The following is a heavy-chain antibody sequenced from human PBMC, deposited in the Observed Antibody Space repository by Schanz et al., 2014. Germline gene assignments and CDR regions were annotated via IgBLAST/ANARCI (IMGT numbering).Heavy chain of an antibody. D-gene: IGHD3-10*01. Sequence: EVQVVESGGGLVQPGGSLRLSCTASGFNSDDYAMHWVRQAPGKGPEWVSYIRSSSTPIYYADSVKGRFTISRDNAKNSLYLQRNSLRAEDTAVYHCVSSGSYSSYAFWGQGTLVTVSS. CDR2: IRSSSTPI. V-gene: IGHV3-48*01. CDR3: VSSGSYSSYAF. CDR1: GFNSDDYA. J-gene: IGHJ4*02.